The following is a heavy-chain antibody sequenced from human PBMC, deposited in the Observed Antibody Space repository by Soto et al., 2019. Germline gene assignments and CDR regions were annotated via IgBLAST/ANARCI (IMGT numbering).Heavy chain of an antibody. CDR3: ARDWCSSTSCYYYYGMDV. Sequence: SETLSLTCTVSGGSISSYYWSWIRQPPGKGLEWIGYIYYSGSTNYNPSLKSRVTISVDTSKNQFSLKLSSVTAADTAVYYCARDWCSSTSCYYYYGMDVWGQGTTVTVSS. V-gene: IGHV4-59*01. J-gene: IGHJ6*02. CDR2: IYYSGST. D-gene: IGHD2-2*01. CDR1: GGSISSYY.